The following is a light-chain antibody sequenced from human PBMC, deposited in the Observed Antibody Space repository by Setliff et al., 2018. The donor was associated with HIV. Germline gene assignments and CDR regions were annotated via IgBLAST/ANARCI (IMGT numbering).Light chain of an antibody. CDR2: XXT. CDR3: SAFTYSRTXV. J-gene: IGLJ3*02. Sequence: QPASVSXCPXQSXTISCTGXTNDIGAXXFVSWYQHHAXXXPKLIMXXXTNRXXRVSNRFXGSKSXPMASLTISGLQAADEADSFCSAFTYSRTXVFGGGTKVTVL. CDR1: TNDIGAXXF. V-gene: IGLV2-14*01.